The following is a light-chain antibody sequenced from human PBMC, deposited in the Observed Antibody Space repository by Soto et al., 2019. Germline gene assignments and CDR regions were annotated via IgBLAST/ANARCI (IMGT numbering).Light chain of an antibody. CDR3: QQYNNWPFWT. CDR1: QSVSSN. J-gene: IGKJ1*01. CDR2: GAS. V-gene: IGKV3-15*01. Sequence: EIVMTQSPATLSVSPGERATLSCRASQSVSSNLAWYQQKPGQAPRLLIYGASTRATGIPARFSGSGSGTEFTLTISRLQSEDFVVYYCQQYNNWPFWTFGQGTKVEIK.